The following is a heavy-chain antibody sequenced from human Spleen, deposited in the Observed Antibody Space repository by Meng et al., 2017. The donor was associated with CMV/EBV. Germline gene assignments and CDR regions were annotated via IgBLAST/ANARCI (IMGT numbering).Heavy chain of an antibody. CDR1: GGSISSYY. J-gene: IGHJ4*02. D-gene: IGHD6-6*01. Sequence: GSLRLSCTVSGGSISSYYWSWIRQPPGKGLEWIGYIYYSGSTNYNPSLKSRVTISVDTSKNQFSLKLSSVTAADTAVYYCAREEQLAGFDYWGQGTLVTVSS. V-gene: IGHV4-59*01. CDR3: AREEQLAGFDY. CDR2: IYYSGST.